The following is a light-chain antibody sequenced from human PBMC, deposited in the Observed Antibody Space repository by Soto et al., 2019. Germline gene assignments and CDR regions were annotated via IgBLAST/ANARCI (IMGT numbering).Light chain of an antibody. V-gene: IGLV2-11*01. CDR3: CSYVGGYSYV. CDR1: SSDVGDYNS. CDR2: DVS. J-gene: IGLJ1*01. Sequence: QSALTQPRSVSGSPGQSVTVSCIETSSDVGDYNSVSWYQQHPGKAPKLMIYDVSKRPSGVPDRFSGSKSGNTASLTISGPQAEDEADYYCCSYVGGYSYVFGIGTKVTVL.